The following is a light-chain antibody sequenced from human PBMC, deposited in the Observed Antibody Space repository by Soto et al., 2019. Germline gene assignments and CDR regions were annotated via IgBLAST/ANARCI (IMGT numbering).Light chain of an antibody. V-gene: IGKV3-20*01. CDR1: QSVGSNY. J-gene: IGKJ4*01. Sequence: EIVLTQSPGTLALSPGERATLSCRASQSVGSNYLAWYQQKSGQAPRLLIYVASSRATGIPDRFSGSGSGTAFTLTINRLEPEDFAVYYCQQYATSPLTFGGGTKVELK. CDR2: VAS. CDR3: QQYATSPLT.